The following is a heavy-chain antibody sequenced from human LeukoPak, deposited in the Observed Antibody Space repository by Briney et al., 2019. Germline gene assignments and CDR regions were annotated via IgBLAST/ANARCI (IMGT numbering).Heavy chain of an antibody. Sequence: SGGSLRLSCAASGFTFSSYWMSWVRQAPGKGLEWVSAISGSGGSTYYADSVKGRFTISRDNSKNTLYLQMNSLRAEDTAVYYCAKDFWSGYYMGGYYYYYMDVWGKGTTVTVSS. CDR1: GFTFSSYW. J-gene: IGHJ6*03. CDR2: ISGSGGST. CDR3: AKDFWSGYYMGGYYYYYMDV. V-gene: IGHV3-23*01. D-gene: IGHD3-3*01.